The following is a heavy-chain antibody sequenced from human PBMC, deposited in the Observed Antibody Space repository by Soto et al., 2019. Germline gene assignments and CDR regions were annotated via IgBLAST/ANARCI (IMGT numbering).Heavy chain of an antibody. Sequence: GGSLRLSCAASGFTFSSYSMNWVRQAPGKGLEWVSSISSSSSYIYYADSVKGRFTISRDNAKNSLYLQMNSLRAEDTAVYYCARDAPELIHSYGLYYFDYWGQGTLVTVSS. D-gene: IGHD5-18*01. CDR1: GFTFSSYS. CDR3: ARDAPELIHSYGLYYFDY. J-gene: IGHJ4*02. V-gene: IGHV3-21*01. CDR2: ISSSSSYI.